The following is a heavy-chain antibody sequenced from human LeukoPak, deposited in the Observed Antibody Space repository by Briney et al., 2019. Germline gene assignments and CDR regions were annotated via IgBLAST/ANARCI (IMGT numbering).Heavy chain of an antibody. CDR3: ARASTEPGPGDY. CDR1: GGSISSGGYY. D-gene: IGHD1-26*01. V-gene: IGHV4-31*03. CDR2: IYYSGST. Sequence: SEPLSLTCTVSGGSISSGGYYWSWIRQHPGKGLEWIGYIYYSGSTYYYPSLKSRVTISVDTSKNQFSLKLSSVTAADTAVYYCARASTEPGPGDYWGQGTLVTVSS. J-gene: IGHJ4*02.